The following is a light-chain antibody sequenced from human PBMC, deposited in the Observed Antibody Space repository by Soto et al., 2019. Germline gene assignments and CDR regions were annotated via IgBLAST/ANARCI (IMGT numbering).Light chain of an antibody. CDR2: GAS. CDR1: QSVSSN. CDR3: QQYNNWPWT. Sequence: EIVMTQSPATLSVSPGERATLSCRASQSVSSNLAWYQQIPGQAPRLVIYGASARATGIPARISGSGSGTEFTLTISSLQSEDFAVYYCQQYNNWPWTFGQGTKVDIK. J-gene: IGKJ1*01. V-gene: IGKV3-15*01.